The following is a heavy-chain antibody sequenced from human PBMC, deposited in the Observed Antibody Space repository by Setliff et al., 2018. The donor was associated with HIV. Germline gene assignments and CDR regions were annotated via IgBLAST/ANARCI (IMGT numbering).Heavy chain of an antibody. J-gene: IGHJ2*01. Sequence: SETLSLTCTFSGDSVSSGNYYWSWIRQPAGKGLEWIGRIYSTGSTNYNPSLKSRVTISSGTSRNLFSLKLTTVTAADAAVYYCTRDTGYILSGYRPHWYFDLWGRGPLVTVSS. CDR3: TRDTGYILSGYRPHWYFDL. V-gene: IGHV4-61*02. CDR2: IYSTGST. CDR1: GDSVSSGNYY. D-gene: IGHD3-9*01.